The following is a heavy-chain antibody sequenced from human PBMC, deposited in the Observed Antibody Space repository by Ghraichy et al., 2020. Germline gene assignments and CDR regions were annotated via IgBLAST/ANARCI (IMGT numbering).Heavy chain of an antibody. D-gene: IGHD3-22*01. V-gene: IGHV3-23*01. J-gene: IGHJ3*02. CDR3: AKGRDYYDSSGYYYVNAFDM. Sequence: GGSLRLSCAASGFTFSIYAMSWVRQAPGKGLEWVSSIRGTGDRTYYADSVKGRFTISRDNSKNTLFLQMNSLRAEDTAEYYCAKGRDYYDSSGYYYVNAFDMWGQGTMVTVSS. CDR1: GFTFSIYA. CDR2: IRGTGDRT.